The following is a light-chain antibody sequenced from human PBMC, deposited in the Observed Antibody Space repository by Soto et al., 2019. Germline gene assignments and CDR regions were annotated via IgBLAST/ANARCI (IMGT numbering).Light chain of an antibody. V-gene: IGKV1-5*01. J-gene: IGKJ1*01. CDR3: LQDYTYPWT. CDR2: GAS. Sequence: DIQMTQSPSTLSASVGDRVTITCRASQSIRYWLAWYQQKPGKAPKLLIFGASNLQPGVPVRFSASGSGTNFTLTISNLQPEDFATYYCLQDYTYPWTFGQGTKVDI. CDR1: QSIRYW.